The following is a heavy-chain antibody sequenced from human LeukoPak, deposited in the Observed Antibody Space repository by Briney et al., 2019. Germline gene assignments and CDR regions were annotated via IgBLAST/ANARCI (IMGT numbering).Heavy chain of an antibody. CDR2: IIPIFGTA. Sequence: RASVKVSCKASGGTFSSYAISWVRQAPGQGLEWMGGIIPIFGTANYAQKFQGRVTITADESTSTAYMELSSLRSEDTAVYYCARDPVHYDILTGYYFSEANWFDPWGQGTLVTVSS. J-gene: IGHJ5*02. V-gene: IGHV1-69*13. D-gene: IGHD3-9*01. CDR1: GGTFSSYA. CDR3: ARDPVHYDILTGYYFSEANWFDP.